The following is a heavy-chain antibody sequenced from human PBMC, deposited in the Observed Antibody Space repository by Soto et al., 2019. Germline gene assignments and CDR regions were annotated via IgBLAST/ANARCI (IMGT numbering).Heavy chain of an antibody. CDR3: ARWAYYDFWSGPYYYMDV. J-gene: IGHJ6*03. V-gene: IGHV3-64*01. CDR2: ISSNGGST. D-gene: IGHD3-3*01. Sequence: SGGSLSLSCAASGFPFSSYAMHWVRQAPGKGLEYVSAISSNGGSTYYANSVKGRFTISRDNSKNTLYLQMGSLRAEDMAVYYCARWAYYDFWSGPYYYMDVWGKGTTVTVSS. CDR1: GFPFSSYA.